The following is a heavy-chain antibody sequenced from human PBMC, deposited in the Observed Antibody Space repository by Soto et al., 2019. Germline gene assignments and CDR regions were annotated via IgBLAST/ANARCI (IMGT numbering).Heavy chain of an antibody. V-gene: IGHV4-59*11. J-gene: IGHJ4*02. CDR1: SGSINNHH. Sequence: SDTLSLTCKVSSGSINNHHWSLIRQPPGKGLEWIGFISYTGSTNYNPSLNSRVTISVDTSKSQFSLKLSSVTAADTAVYYCARAGDNSGYADHWRQGTLVTVSS. D-gene: IGHD3-22*01. CDR3: ARAGDNSGYADH. CDR2: ISYTGST.